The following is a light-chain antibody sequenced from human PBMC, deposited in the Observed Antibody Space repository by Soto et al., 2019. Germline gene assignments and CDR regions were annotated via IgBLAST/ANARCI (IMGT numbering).Light chain of an antibody. CDR2: TTS. J-gene: IGKJ4*01. V-gene: IGKV1D-12*01. Sequence: DIQVPQSPSSVSASVGDRVTITCRASQDINNWLAWYQQKPGQAPKHLIYTTSNLQSGGPSRFSGSGSGTDFTLTISSLQPEEFATYYCQQANSFPLTFGGGTKVEI. CDR3: QQANSFPLT. CDR1: QDINNW.